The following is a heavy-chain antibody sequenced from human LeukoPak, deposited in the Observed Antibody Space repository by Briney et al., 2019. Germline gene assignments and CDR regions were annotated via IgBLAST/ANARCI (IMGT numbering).Heavy chain of an antibody. J-gene: IGHJ4*02. CDR1: GYTFTSYG. CDR3: ATVTYYDFWSGYPPYYFDY. D-gene: IGHD3-3*01. Sequence: ASVKVSCKASGYTFTSYGISWVRQAPGKGLEWMGGFDPEDGETIYAQKFQGRVTMTEDTSTDTAYMELSSLRSEDTAVYYCATVTYYDFWSGYPPYYFDYWGQGTLVTVSS. CDR2: FDPEDGET. V-gene: IGHV1-24*01.